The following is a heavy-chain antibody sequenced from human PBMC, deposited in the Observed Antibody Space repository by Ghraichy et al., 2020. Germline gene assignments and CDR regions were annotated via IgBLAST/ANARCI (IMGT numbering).Heavy chain of an antibody. CDR1: GGTFSSYA. Sequence: SVKVSCKASGGTFSSYAISWVRQAPGQGLEWMGGIIPIFGTANYAQKFQGRVTITADESTSTAYMELSSLRSEDTAGYYCAREGPGHSSGWYGVPDSWGQGTLVTVSS. V-gene: IGHV1-69*13. D-gene: IGHD6-19*01. CDR2: IIPIFGTA. CDR3: AREGPGHSSGWYGVPDS. J-gene: IGHJ4*02.